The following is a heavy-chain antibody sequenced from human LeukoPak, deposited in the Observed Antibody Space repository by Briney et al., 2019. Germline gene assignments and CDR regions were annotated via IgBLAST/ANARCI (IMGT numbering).Heavy chain of an antibody. CDR2: IYPGDSDI. CDR3: ARHYGSGNYVFDS. D-gene: IGHD3-10*01. V-gene: IGHV5-51*01. CDR1: RYSFSSYW. J-gene: IGHJ4*02. Sequence: GESLKISCKGSRYSFSSYWIGWVRQMTGKGLEWMGIIYPGDSDIRYNPSFQGQVTMSADKSINTAYLQWSSLKASDTAMYYCARHYGSGNYVFDSWGQGTLVTVSS.